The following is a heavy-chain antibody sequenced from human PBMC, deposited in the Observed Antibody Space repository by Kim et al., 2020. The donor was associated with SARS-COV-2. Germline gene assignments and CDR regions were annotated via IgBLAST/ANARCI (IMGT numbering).Heavy chain of an antibody. CDR3: AKGASAIFYYYYYMDV. CDR1: GFTFSSFA. J-gene: IGHJ6*03. Sequence: GGSLRLSCAASGFTFSSFAMSWVRQAPGKGLEWVSAISGSGGSTYDADSVKGRFTISRDNSKNTLYLQMNSLRAEDTAVYYCAKGASAIFYYYYYMDVWGKGTTVTVSS. CDR2: ISGSGGST. D-gene: IGHD2-2*02. V-gene: IGHV3-23*01.